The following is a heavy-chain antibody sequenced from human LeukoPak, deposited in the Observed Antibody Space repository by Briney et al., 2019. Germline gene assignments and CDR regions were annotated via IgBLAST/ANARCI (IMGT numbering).Heavy chain of an antibody. CDR1: GFTFNNYW. V-gene: IGHV3-7*01. CDR3: ARRFDY. Sequence: GGSLRLSCAASGFTFNNYWMTWVRQAPGKWLEWVANINQDGSEKQYVDSVKGRFTISRDNAKNSLYLQMNSLRAEDTAVYYCARRFDYWGQGILVTVSS. CDR2: INQDGSEK. J-gene: IGHJ4*02.